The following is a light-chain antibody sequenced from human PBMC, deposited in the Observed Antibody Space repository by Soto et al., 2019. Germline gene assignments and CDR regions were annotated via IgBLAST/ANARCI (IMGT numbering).Light chain of an antibody. CDR1: TGAVISSHY. CDR3: LLSYSGTSWV. Sequence: QAVVTQEPSLTVSPGGTITLTCGSTTGAVISSHYPYWFQQKPGQAPRTLIYDTSNKHSWTPARFSGSLLGGKAALTLAGAQTDDEADYYCLLSYSGTSWVFGGGTKLTVL. V-gene: IGLV7-46*01. J-gene: IGLJ3*02. CDR2: DTS.